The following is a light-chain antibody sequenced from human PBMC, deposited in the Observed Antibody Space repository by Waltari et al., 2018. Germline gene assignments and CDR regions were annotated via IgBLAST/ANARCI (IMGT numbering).Light chain of an antibody. CDR2: DVS. CDR1: SSDVGGYNY. V-gene: IGLV2-11*02. CDR3: CXXAXXSP. J-gene: IGLJ1*01. Sequence: ALTXPXXXXXSPXXSXTISCTGXSSDVGGYNYVSWYXQHPGKAPKTMIYDVSKRPSXXXXRXXGSKXXNTAXLTXXGLQAEDEXXXYCCXXAXXSPFGXXXXVTVL.